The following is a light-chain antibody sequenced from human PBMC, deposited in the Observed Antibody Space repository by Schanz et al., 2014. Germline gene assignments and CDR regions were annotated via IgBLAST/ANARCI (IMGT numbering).Light chain of an antibody. J-gene: IGKJ3*01. CDR1: QSISSW. V-gene: IGKV1-39*01. CDR2: AAS. Sequence: DIQMTQSPSTLSASLGDRVTITCRASQSISSWLAWYQQKPGKAPKLLIYAASTLQSGVPSRFTGSGSGRDFTLTINSLQPDDFATYYCQQSNNIPFTFGPGTKVDFK. CDR3: QQSNNIPFT.